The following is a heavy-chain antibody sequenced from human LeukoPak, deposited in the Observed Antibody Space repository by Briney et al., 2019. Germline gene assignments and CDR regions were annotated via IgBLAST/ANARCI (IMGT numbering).Heavy chain of an antibody. J-gene: IGHJ4*02. CDR1: GFTFSKYT. D-gene: IGHD3-3*01. CDR3: ARDSPTYYDFWSGYWSGAVAFDY. CDR2: ISSSTLKI. V-gene: IGHV3-21*01. Sequence: GGSLRLSCAASGFTFSKYTMTWVRQAPGKGLEWVSAISSSTLKIYYADSVKGRFTISRDNAKDSLYLQMNSLRAEDTAVYYCARDSPTYYDFWSGYWSGAVAFDYWGQGTLVTVSS.